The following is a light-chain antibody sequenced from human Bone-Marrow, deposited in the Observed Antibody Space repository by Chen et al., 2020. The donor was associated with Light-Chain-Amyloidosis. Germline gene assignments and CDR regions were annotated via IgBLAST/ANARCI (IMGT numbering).Light chain of an antibody. CDR2: EVT. CDR3: SSYTITNTLV. CDR1: SSDVGGDNH. V-gene: IGLV2-14*01. Sequence: QSALTQPPSVSGSPGQSITISCTGTSSDVGGDNHVSWYQPHPDKAPKLMIYEVTNRPSWVPDRFSGSKSDNTASLTSSGLQTEDEADYFCSSYTITNTLVFGSGTRVTVL. J-gene: IGLJ1*01.